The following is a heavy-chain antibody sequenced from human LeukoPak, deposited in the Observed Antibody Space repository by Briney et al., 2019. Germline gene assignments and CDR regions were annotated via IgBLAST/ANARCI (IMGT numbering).Heavy chain of an antibody. CDR2: IFGSGGSP. CDR1: GFTFNSYA. CDR3: ARAVDSSSWYRNWFDP. D-gene: IGHD6-13*01. J-gene: IGHJ5*02. V-gene: IGHV3-23*01. Sequence: GGSLRLSCAASGFTFNSYAMYWVRQAPGKGLEWISGIFGSGGSPHYADSVKGRFTISRDNAKNSLYLQMNSLRAEDTAVYYCARAVDSSSWYRNWFDPWGQGTLVTVSS.